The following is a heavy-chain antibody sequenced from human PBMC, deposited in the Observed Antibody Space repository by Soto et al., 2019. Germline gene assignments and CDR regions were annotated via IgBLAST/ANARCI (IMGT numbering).Heavy chain of an antibody. J-gene: IGHJ3*01. CDR3: AREVGMGDAHKFFFRSHGVFDV. D-gene: IGHD1-26*01. Sequence: SETLSLTCAVYGGSFSGHYFSGYYWSWIRQPPGKGLEWIGEINHSGSTNYNPSLKSRVTISIDTSQRHFSLKLTSVTAADTAVYYCAREVGMGDAHKFFFRSHGVFDVWGLGTKVTVSS. CDR2: INHSGST. CDR1: GGSFSGHYFSGYY. V-gene: IGHV4-34*01.